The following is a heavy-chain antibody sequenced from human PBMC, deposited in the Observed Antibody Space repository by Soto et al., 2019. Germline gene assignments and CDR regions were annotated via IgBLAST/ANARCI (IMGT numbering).Heavy chain of an antibody. D-gene: IGHD2-8*01. CDR3: ARGNCPFGVCSYFDF. CDR1: GFPFGTYG. CDR2: LWYDGSYK. V-gene: IGHV3-33*01. Sequence: QVQLVESGGGGSQPGGSLTLPGPPPGFPFGTYGIHWAPQPPGRGLEWLAILWYDGSYKYYADSGKGRFTLSRDNSKDTVNLQMNSLRAEDTAVYYCARGNCPFGVCSYFDFWGQGTLVTVSS. J-gene: IGHJ4*02.